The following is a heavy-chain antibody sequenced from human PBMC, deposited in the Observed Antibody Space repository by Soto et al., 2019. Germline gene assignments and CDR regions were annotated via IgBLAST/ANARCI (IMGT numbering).Heavy chain of an antibody. Sequence: QVQLVQSGAEVQKPGSSVKVSCKASGGTFSSYTISWVRQAPGQGLEWMGRIIPILGIANYAQKFQGRVTITADKSTSTAYMELSSLRSEDTAVYYCARAYSSGWYRDAFDIWGQGTMVTVSS. CDR1: GGTFSSYT. J-gene: IGHJ3*02. D-gene: IGHD6-19*01. CDR2: IIPILGIA. V-gene: IGHV1-69*02. CDR3: ARAYSSGWYRDAFDI.